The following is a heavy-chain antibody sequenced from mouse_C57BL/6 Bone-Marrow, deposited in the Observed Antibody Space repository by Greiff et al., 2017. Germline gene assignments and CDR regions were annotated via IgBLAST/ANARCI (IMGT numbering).Heavy chain of an antibody. CDR1: GYTFTSYW. J-gene: IGHJ1*03. V-gene: IGHV1-69*01. D-gene: IGHD1-1*01. Sequence: QVQLQQPGAELVMPGASVKLSCKASGYTFTSYWMHWVKQRPGQGLESIGEIDPSDSYTNYNQKFKGKSTLTVDKSSSTAYMQLSSLTSEDSAVYYCITTVVDPYWYFDVWGTGTTVTVSS. CDR2: IDPSDSYT. CDR3: ITTVVDPYWYFDV.